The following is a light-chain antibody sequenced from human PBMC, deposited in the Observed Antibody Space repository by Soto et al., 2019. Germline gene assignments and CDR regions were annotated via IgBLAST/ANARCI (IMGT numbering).Light chain of an antibody. J-gene: IGKJ1*01. CDR3: QQYDYSRT. CDR1: QSIAAS. Sequence: DVQMTQSPSTLSASVGDSVTITCRASQSIAASLAWYQLKPGEAPNLLIYDVSNLESGVPSRFSGSGSGTEFSLTIRSLHPDDFATYYCQQYDYSRTFGQETKVDIK. V-gene: IGKV1-5*01. CDR2: DVS.